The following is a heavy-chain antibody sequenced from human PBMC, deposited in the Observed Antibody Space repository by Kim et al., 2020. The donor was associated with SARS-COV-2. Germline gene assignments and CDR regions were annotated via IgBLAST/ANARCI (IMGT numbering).Heavy chain of an antibody. D-gene: IGHD3-16*01. J-gene: IGHJ4*02. CDR1: GFTFSSYW. V-gene: IGHV3-7*01. CDR3: ARDFYDYVWGSYGTLLGFDY. CDR2: IKQDGSEK. Sequence: GGSLRLSCAASGFTFSSYWMSWVRQAPGKGLEWVANIKQDGSEKYYVDSVKGRFTISRDNAKNSLYLQMNSLRAEDTAVYYCARDFYDYVWGSYGTLLGFDYWGQGTLVTVSS.